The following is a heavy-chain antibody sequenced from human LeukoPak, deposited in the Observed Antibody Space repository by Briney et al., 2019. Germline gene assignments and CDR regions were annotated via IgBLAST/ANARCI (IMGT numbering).Heavy chain of an antibody. J-gene: IGHJ5*02. V-gene: IGHV4-61*01. Sequence: SETLSLTCNVSGGPISGSSYLWGWIRQSPAKGLEWIGYIYDDGSTKYNPSLKSRVTISVDTSKNQFSLKLSSVTAADTAVYFCARDRDYTSHWFDPWGQGTLVTVSS. D-gene: IGHD2-2*01. CDR1: GGPISGSSYL. CDR2: IYDDGST. CDR3: ARDRDYTSHWFDP.